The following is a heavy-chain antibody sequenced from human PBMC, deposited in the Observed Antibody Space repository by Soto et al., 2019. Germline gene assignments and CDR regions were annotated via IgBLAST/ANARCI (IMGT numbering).Heavy chain of an antibody. CDR2: ISYDGSNK. J-gene: IGHJ5*02. CDR1: GFTFSSYA. Sequence: GGSLRLSSEAYGFTFSSYAMHWVRQAPGKGLEWVAVISYDGSNKYYADSVKGRFTISRENSKNKLYVQMNSLRAEDTAVSYCARNLVDINSYTRLIGGFEPWGQGTLVTVSA. D-gene: IGHD7-27*01. CDR3: ARNLVDINSYTRLIGGFEP. V-gene: IGHV3-30-3*01.